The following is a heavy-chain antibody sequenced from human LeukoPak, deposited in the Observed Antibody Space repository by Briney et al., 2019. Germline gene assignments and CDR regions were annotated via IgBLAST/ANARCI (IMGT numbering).Heavy chain of an antibody. CDR1: GFTFDDYA. V-gene: IGHV3-9*01. CDR3: ARRLAVAGIISDY. J-gene: IGHJ4*02. D-gene: IGHD6-19*01. Sequence: GGSLRLSCAASGFTFDDYAMHWVRQAPGKGLEWVSGISWNSGSIGYADSVKGRFTISRDNAKNSLYLQMNSLRAEDTAVYYCARRLAVAGIISDYWGQGTLVTVSS. CDR2: ISWNSGSI.